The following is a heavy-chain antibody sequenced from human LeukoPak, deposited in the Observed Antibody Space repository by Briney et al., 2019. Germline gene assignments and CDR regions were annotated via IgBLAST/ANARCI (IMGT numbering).Heavy chain of an antibody. Sequence: ASVKVSCTASGYTFTSYYMHWVRQAPGQGLEWMGIINPSGGSTSYAQKFQGRVTMTRDTSTSTVYMELSSLRSEDTAVYYCARGNIAAAGTSAPDYWGQGTLVTVSS. CDR1: GYTFTSYY. D-gene: IGHD6-13*01. V-gene: IGHV1-46*01. J-gene: IGHJ4*02. CDR3: ARGNIAAAGTSAPDY. CDR2: INPSGGST.